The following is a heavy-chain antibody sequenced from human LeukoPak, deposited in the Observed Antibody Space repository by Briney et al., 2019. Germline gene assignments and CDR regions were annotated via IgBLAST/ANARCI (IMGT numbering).Heavy chain of an antibody. CDR1: GFTFSSYS. V-gene: IGHV3-21*01. J-gene: IGHJ4*02. D-gene: IGHD1-20*01. Sequence: GGSLRLSCAASGFTFSSYSMNWVRQAPGKGLEWVSSISSSSYIYYADSVKGRFTISRDNAKNSLYLQMNSLRAEDTAVYYCARETDNFGIDYWGQGTLVTVSS. CDR3: ARETDNFGIDY. CDR2: ISSSSYI.